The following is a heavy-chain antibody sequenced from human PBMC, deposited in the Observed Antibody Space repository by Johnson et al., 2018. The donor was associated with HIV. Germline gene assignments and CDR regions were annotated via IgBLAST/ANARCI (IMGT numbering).Heavy chain of an antibody. D-gene: IGHD2-15*01. Sequence: EVQLVESGGGLVQPGGSLRLSCAASGFTFSTYAMSWVRQAPGKGLEWLSFISSSGDIIRYADSVKGRFTISRDNSKNTLYLQMNSLRDEDTAVYYCASFVVVVAATGAFDIWGQGTMVTVSS. CDR3: ASFVVVVAATGAFDI. CDR1: GFTFSTYA. V-gene: IGHV3-48*02. CDR2: ISSSGDII. J-gene: IGHJ3*02.